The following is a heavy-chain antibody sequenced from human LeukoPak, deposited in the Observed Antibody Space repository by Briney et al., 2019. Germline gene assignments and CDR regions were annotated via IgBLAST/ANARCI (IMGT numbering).Heavy chain of an antibody. CDR2: IIPIFGTA. CDR3: ARETGATKAADY. Sequence: SVKVSCKASGGTFSSYAISWVRQAPGQGLEWMGGIIPIFGTANYAQKFQGRVTITADESTSTAYMELSSLRSEDTAVYYCARETGATKAADYWGQGTLVTVSS. J-gene: IGHJ4*02. CDR1: GGTFSSYA. D-gene: IGHD1-26*01. V-gene: IGHV1-69*13.